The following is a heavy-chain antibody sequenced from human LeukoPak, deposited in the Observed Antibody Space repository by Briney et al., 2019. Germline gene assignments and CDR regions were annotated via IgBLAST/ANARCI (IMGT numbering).Heavy chain of an antibody. D-gene: IGHD3-10*01. CDR2: IKQDGSEK. Sequence: GGSLRLSCAASGFTFSSYWMSWVRQAPGKGLEWVANIKQDGSEKYYVDSVKGRFTISRDNAKNSLYLQMNSLRAEDTAVYYCARGGDHYGSGSYYTFPFDYWGQGTLVTVSS. J-gene: IGHJ4*02. CDR3: ARGGDHYGSGSYYTFPFDY. V-gene: IGHV3-7*01. CDR1: GFTFSSYW.